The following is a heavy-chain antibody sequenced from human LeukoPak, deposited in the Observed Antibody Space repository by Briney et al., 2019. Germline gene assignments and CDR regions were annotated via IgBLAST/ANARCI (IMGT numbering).Heavy chain of an antibody. CDR3: AKGRTSGGWYEGNLDY. J-gene: IGHJ4*02. D-gene: IGHD6-19*01. Sequence: TGGSLRLSCATSGFTFSSYDMNWVRQAPGKGLEWVSGISGSGGGTYYADSVTGRFTISRDNSKNTLYLQMKSLRAEDTAVYYCAKGRTSGGWYEGNLDYWGQGTLVTVSS. CDR1: GFTFSSYD. CDR2: ISGSGGGT. V-gene: IGHV3-23*01.